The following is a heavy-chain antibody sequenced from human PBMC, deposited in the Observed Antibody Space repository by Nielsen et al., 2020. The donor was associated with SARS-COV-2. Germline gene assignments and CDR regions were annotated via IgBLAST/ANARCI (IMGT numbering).Heavy chain of an antibody. Sequence: GESLKISCAASGFTFSGYGMHWVRQAPGKGLEWVAVIWYDGSNKYHADSVKGRFTTSRDNSKNTLYLQMNSLRAEDTAVYYCAKDGPRVNSGSYDYYYYMDVWGKGTTVTVSS. CDR2: IWYDGSNK. CDR1: GFTFSGYG. V-gene: IGHV3-30*02. CDR3: AKDGPRVNSGSYDYYYYMDV. D-gene: IGHD1-26*01. J-gene: IGHJ6*03.